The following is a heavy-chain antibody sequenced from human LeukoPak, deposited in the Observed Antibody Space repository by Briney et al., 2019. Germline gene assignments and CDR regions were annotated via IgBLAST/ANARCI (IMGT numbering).Heavy chain of an antibody. CDR3: ARGYCSGGSCGTFDI. Sequence: SETLSLTCTVSGGSISSSSYYWGWIRQPPGKGLEWIGSIYYSGSTNYNPSLKSRVTISVDTSKNQFSLKLSSVTAADTAVYYCARGYCSGGSCGTFDIWGQGTMVTVSS. D-gene: IGHD2-15*01. J-gene: IGHJ3*02. CDR2: IYYSGST. V-gene: IGHV4-39*07. CDR1: GGSISSSSYY.